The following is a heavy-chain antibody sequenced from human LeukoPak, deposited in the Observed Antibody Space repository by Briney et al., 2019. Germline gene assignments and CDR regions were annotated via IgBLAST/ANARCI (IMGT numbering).Heavy chain of an antibody. CDR3: ARSRGDYYDSSGYYYVYYFDY. V-gene: IGHV4-39*07. CDR2: INHSGST. Sequence: SETLSLTCTVSGGSISSSSYYWGWIRQPPGKGLEWIGEINHSGSTNYNPSLKSRVTISVDTSKNQFSLKLSSVTAADTAVYYCARSRGDYYDSSGYYYVYYFDYWGQGTLVTVSS. D-gene: IGHD3-22*01. J-gene: IGHJ4*02. CDR1: GGSISSSSYY.